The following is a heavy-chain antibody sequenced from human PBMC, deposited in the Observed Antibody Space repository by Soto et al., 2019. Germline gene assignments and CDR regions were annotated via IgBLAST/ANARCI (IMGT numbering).Heavy chain of an antibody. CDR2: ISSSSSYI. J-gene: IGHJ4*02. D-gene: IGHD6-19*01. V-gene: IGHV3-21*01. CDR1: GFTFSSYS. CDR3: ARPYSSGWSLPFDY. Sequence: PWGSLRLSCAASGFTFSSYSMNWVRQAPGKGLEWVSSISSSSSYIYYADSVKGRFTISRDNSKNTLYLQMNNLRTEDTAVYYCARPYSSGWSLPFDYWGQGTLVTVSS.